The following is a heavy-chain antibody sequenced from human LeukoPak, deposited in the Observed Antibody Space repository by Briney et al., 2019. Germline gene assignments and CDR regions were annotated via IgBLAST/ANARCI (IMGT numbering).Heavy chain of an antibody. D-gene: IGHD1-7*01. CDR1: GFTFSNYA. J-gene: IGHJ4*02. V-gene: IGHV3-30*18. Sequence: GGSLRLSCAASGFTFSNYAMHWVRQAPGKGLEWVALISHDGNNKYYADSVKGRFTISRDNSKNTLYLQMNSLRADDTAVYYCAKNRVVFNWNYAYYFDSWGQGTLVTVSS. CDR2: ISHDGNNK. CDR3: AKNRVVFNWNYAYYFDS.